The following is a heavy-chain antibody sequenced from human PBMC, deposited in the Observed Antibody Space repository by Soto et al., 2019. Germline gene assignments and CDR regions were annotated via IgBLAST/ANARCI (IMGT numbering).Heavy chain of an antibody. Sequence: PGGSLRLSCAASGVTFSSYAMSWVRQAPGKGLEWVSAISGSGGSTYYADSVKGRFTISRDNSKNTLYLQMNSLRAEDTAVYYCESKWQDKAVGPQDYWGQGTLVTVSP. D-gene: IGHD5-12*01. J-gene: IGHJ4*02. CDR1: GVTFSSYA. V-gene: IGHV3-23*01. CDR2: ISGSGGST. CDR3: ESKWQDKAVGPQDY.